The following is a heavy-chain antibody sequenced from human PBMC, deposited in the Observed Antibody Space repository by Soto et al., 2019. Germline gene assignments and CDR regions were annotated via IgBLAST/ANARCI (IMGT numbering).Heavy chain of an antibody. Sequence: GGSLRLSCEASGFSFSDSAIHWVRQASGKGLEWVGRIRNKTNNYATAFNAPVKGRFTISRDDSKNTVYLQMNSLRAEDTAVYYCARRGSGSYYDYWGQGTLVTVSS. CDR2: IRNKTNNYAT. D-gene: IGHD1-26*01. V-gene: IGHV3-73*01. CDR1: GFSFSDSA. CDR3: ARRGSGSYYDY. J-gene: IGHJ4*02.